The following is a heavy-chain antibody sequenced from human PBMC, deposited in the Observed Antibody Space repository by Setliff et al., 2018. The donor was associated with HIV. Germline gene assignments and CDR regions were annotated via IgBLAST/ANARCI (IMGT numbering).Heavy chain of an antibody. Sequence: ETLSLTCAVYGGSFSGFYWTFIRQSPGKGLEWIGEVTHSGTTTYDPSLKSRITISVDTSKNQFSLKLTSVTAADMGVYYCVRGRKKTLAVSGTRYFDFWGQGTLVTVSS. CDR2: VTHSGTT. D-gene: IGHD6-19*01. CDR1: GGSFSGFY. J-gene: IGHJ4*02. V-gene: IGHV4-34*01. CDR3: VRGRKKTLAVSGTRYFDF.